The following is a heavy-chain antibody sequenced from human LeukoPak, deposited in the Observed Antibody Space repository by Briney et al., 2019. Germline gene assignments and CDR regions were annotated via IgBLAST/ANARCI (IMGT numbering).Heavy chain of an antibody. CDR2: MNPNSGNT. CDR1: GYTFTSYD. V-gene: IGHV1-8*01. CDR3: ARGEYSSGWNY. Sequence: GASVKVSCKASGYTFTSYDMDWVRQATGQGLAWMGWMNPNSGNTGYAQKFQGRVTMTRNTSISTAYMELSSLRSEDTAVYYCARGEYSSGWNYWGQGTLVTVSS. D-gene: IGHD6-19*01. J-gene: IGHJ4*02.